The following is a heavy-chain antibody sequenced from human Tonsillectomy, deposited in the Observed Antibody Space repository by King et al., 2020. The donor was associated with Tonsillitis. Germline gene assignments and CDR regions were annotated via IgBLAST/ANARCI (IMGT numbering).Heavy chain of an antibody. J-gene: IGHJ4*02. CDR2: ISYDGSNK. V-gene: IGHV3-33*05. CDR3: APGGSYPYFDY. D-gene: IGHD1-26*01. CDR1: GFTFSSYG. Sequence: VQLVESGGGVVQPGRSLRLSCAASGFTFSSYGMHWVRQAPGKGLEWVAVISYDGSNKYHADSVKGRFTISRDNSKNTLYLQMNSLRAEDTAVYYCAPGGSYPYFDYWGQGTLVTVSS.